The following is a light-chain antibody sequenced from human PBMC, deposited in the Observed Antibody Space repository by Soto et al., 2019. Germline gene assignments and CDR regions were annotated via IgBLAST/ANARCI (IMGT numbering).Light chain of an antibody. V-gene: IGKV3-15*01. CDR3: QQYINWPPYT. CDR2: GAS. Sequence: EIVMTQSPATLSVSPGERATLSCRASQSVSSNLAWYQQKPGQAPRLLIYGASTRATGIPARFSGSGSGTEFTPTIISLQSEDFAVYYCQQYINWPPYTFGQGTKLEIK. J-gene: IGKJ2*01. CDR1: QSVSSN.